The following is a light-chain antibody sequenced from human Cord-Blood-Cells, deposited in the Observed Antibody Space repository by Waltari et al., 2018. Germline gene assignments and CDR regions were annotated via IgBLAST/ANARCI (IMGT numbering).Light chain of an antibody. CDR1: QSLLHSNGYTY. CDR2: LGS. CDR3: MQALQTPRT. J-gene: IGKJ1*01. V-gene: IGKV2-28*01. Sequence: DIVMTQSPLFLHVTPGEPASISCRSSQSLLHSNGYTYLDWYLQKPGQSPQLLIYLGSNRASGVPDRFSGSGSGTDFTLKISRVEAEDVGVYYCMQALQTPRTFGQGTKVEIK.